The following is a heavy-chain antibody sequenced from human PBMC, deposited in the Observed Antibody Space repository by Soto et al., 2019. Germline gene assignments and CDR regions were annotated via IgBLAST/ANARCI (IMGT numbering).Heavy chain of an antibody. Sequence: QVQLVESGGGVVQPERSLGLSCAASGFTFRSYGMHWVRQAPGKGLEWVAAISADGIDKYYADSVKGRFTISRDNSKNALYLQMNSLRPEDTGVSYCAEGTAVALQHFANWGQGTLVTVSS. J-gene: IGHJ4*02. V-gene: IGHV3-30*18. D-gene: IGHD6-19*01. CDR2: ISADGIDK. CDR3: AEGTAVALQHFAN. CDR1: GFTFRSYG.